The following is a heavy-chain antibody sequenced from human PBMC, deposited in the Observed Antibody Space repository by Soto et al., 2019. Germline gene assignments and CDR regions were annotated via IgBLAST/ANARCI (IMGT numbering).Heavy chain of an antibody. V-gene: IGHV1-69*04. CDR3: AKEIQSVGWFGY. J-gene: IGHJ5*01. D-gene: IGHD4-4*01. CDR1: GDSFSRST. Sequence: SVKVSCKASGDSFSRSTFSWVRQAPGQGLEWMGRFIPMLGIANYAQTFQGRVTITADNSKNTLYLQMNSLRTEDTAVYYCAKEIQSVGWFGYWGQGSLVTVSS. CDR2: FIPMLGIA.